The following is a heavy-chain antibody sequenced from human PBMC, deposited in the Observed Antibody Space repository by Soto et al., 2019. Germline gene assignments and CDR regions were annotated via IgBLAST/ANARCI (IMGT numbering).Heavy chain of an antibody. CDR1: GYTFTRYN. V-gene: IGHV1-46*01. CDR3: ARVRGGGSEYFFDY. Sequence: ASVKVSCKASGYTFTRYNVHWVLQAPGQGLEWMAIINPSGGTTYYVQKFEGRVTLTTDTSTSTVYMELSSLRSDDTAVYYCARVRGGGSEYFFDYWGQGTLVTVSS. J-gene: IGHJ4*02. CDR2: INPSGGTT. D-gene: IGHD2-15*01.